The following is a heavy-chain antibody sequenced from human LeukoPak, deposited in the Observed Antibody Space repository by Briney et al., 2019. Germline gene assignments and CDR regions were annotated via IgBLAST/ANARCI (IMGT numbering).Heavy chain of an antibody. V-gene: IGHV3-48*03. Sequence: GGSLRLSCAASGFTFNSYEMHWVRQAPGKGLEWVSYISSSGSTIYYADSVKGGFTISSDNAKNSLYLQMNGLTAEDTAVYYCATYCGGDCYYDSWGQGTLVTVSS. D-gene: IGHD2-21*02. CDR3: ATYCGGDCYYDS. CDR2: ISSSGSTI. J-gene: IGHJ4*02. CDR1: GFTFNSYE.